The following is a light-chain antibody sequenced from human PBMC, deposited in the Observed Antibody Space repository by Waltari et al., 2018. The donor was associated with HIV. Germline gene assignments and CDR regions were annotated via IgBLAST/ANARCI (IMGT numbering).Light chain of an antibody. CDR3: QQYDSYPLT. CDR2: KAS. J-gene: IGKJ4*01. CDR1: QSISSW. V-gene: IGKV1-5*03. Sequence: DFQMTQSPATLSASVGDRVTLTCRASQSISSWLAWDQQKPGKAPKVLIYKASSLGSGVPSRFSGSGSGTEFTLTISSLQPADFATYYCQQYDSYPLTFGGGTKVEIK.